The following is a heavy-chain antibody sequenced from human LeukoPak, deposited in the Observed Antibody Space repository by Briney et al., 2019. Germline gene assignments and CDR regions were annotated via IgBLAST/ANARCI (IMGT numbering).Heavy chain of an antibody. D-gene: IGHD3-22*01. CDR3: VKAILFGSVSYYAD. V-gene: IGHV3-64D*09. J-gene: IGHJ4*02. CDR2: VSSEGGST. Sequence: GGALRLSCSASGFTLSYFPMHWGRQAPGKGLEYVSAVSSEGGSTYYADSVRGRFTISRDNSKNTLSLQMGNLTTEDTAVYYCVKAILFGSVSYYADWGQGTLVTVSS. CDR1: GFTLSYFP.